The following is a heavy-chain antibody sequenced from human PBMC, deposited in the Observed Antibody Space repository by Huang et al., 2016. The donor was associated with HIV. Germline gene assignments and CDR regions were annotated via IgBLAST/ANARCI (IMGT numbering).Heavy chain of an antibody. CDR1: GFTFSSYS. Sequence: EVQLVASGGGLVKPGGSLRLSCAASGFTFSSYSMNWVRQAPGKGPEWVSSITSGSTYTDYADSVKGRFTISRDNAKNSLYLQMNNLRGEDTAVYYCARVFAASDYWGQGTLVTVSS. CDR2: ITSGSTYT. D-gene: IGHD2-15*01. CDR3: ARVFAASDY. V-gene: IGHV3-21*01. J-gene: IGHJ4*02.